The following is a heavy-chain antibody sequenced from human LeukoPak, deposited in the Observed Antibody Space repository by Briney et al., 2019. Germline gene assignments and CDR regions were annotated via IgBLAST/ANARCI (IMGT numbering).Heavy chain of an antibody. CDR3: AKGDNPYYFDY. D-gene: IGHD1-1*01. V-gene: IGHV3-30*18. CDR1: GFTFSSYG. J-gene: IGHJ4*02. CDR2: ISYDGSNK. Sequence: PGGSLRLSCAASGFTFSSYGMHWVRQAPGKGLEWVAVISYDGSNKYYADSVKGRFTISRDNSKNTLYLQMNSLRAEDTAVYYCAKGDNPYYFDYWGQGTLVTVSS.